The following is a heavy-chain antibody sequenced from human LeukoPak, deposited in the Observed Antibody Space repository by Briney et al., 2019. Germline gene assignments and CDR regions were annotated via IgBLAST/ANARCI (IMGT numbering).Heavy chain of an antibody. D-gene: IGHD2-2*01. CDR1: GASLSLYY. V-gene: IGHV4-59*08. CDR3: ARGYCGSTSCSWYYYYMDV. CDR2: IYYSGST. Sequence: PSETLSLTCTVSGASLSLYYWSWIRQPPGKGLEWIGHIYYSGSTHYNPSLRSRVTLSVDTSKNQFSLKLNSVTAADTAVYYCARGYCGSTSCSWYYYYMDVWGKGTTVTVSS. J-gene: IGHJ6*03.